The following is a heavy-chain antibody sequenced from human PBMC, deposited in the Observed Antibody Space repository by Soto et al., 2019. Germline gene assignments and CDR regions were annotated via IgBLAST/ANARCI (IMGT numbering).Heavy chain of an antibody. CDR3: ARDGGYSGYTSYYFDY. Sequence: PGGSLRLSCAASGFTFSSYGMHWVRQAPGKGLEWVAVIWYDGSNKYYADSVKGRFTISRDNSKNTLYLQMNSLRAEDTAVYYCARDGGYSGYTSYYFDYWGQGTLVTVSS. CDR1: GFTFSSYG. D-gene: IGHD5-12*01. J-gene: IGHJ4*02. CDR2: IWYDGSNK. V-gene: IGHV3-33*01.